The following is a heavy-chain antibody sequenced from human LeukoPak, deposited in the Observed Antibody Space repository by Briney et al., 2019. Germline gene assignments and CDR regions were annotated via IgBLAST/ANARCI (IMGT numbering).Heavy chain of an antibody. CDR1: GFTFSSYA. CDR3: AKVRLQWDAFDI. V-gene: IGHV3-23*01. CDR2: ISGSGGST. Sequence: GGSLRLSCAASGFTFSSYAMSWVHQAPGKGLEWVSAISGSGGSTYYADSVKGRFTISRDNSKNTLYLQMNSLRAEDTAVYYCAKVRLQWDAFDIWGQGTMVTVSS. J-gene: IGHJ3*02. D-gene: IGHD4-11*01.